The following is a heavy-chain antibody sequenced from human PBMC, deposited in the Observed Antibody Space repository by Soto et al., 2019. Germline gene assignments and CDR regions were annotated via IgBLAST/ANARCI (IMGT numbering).Heavy chain of an antibody. CDR2: ISGSGGNI. Sequence: DAQLLESGGGLVQPGGSLRLSCVVSGFTFSSYAMSWVRQAPGKGLEWVSSISGSGGNIYYADSVKGRFTISRDNSKNRLHLQMNSLRAEDTAVYYCAKPASGWYPKLMNGMDVWGQGTTVTVSS. V-gene: IGHV3-23*01. CDR3: AKPASGWYPKLMNGMDV. J-gene: IGHJ6*02. D-gene: IGHD6-19*01. CDR1: GFTFSSYA.